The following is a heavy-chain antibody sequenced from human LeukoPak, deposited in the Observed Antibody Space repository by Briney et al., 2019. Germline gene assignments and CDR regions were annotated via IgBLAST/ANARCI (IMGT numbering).Heavy chain of an antibody. J-gene: IGHJ4*02. CDR2: ISSNGDNT. Sequence: GGSLRLSCSVSGFTFSTYVMHWVRQAPGKGLEYASAISSNGDNTYYADSVKGRFTISRDNSKNTLYLQMSSLRPDDTAVYFCVRGTGYWGQGTLVTVSS. CDR1: GFTFSTYV. CDR3: VRGTGY. V-gene: IGHV3-64D*06.